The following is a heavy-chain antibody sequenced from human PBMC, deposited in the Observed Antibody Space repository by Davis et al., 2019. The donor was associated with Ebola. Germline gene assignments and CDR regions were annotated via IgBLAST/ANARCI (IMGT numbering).Heavy chain of an antibody. CDR1: GFTFSSYW. Sequence: GESLKISCAASGFTFSSYWMSWVRQAPGKGLEWVANIKQDGSEKYYVDSVKGRFTISRDNSKNTLYLQMNSLRAEDTAVYYCARGRGTYYYYGMDVWGQGTTVTVSS. V-gene: IGHV3-7*01. CDR2: IKQDGSEK. J-gene: IGHJ6*02. D-gene: IGHD3-10*01. CDR3: ARGRGTYYYYGMDV.